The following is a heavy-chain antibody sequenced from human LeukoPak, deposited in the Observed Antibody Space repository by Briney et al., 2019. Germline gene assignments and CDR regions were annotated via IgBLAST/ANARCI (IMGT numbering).Heavy chain of an antibody. V-gene: IGHV3-43D*03. CDR3: AKGSYGYVRFDY. J-gene: IGHJ4*02. CDR1: GFTFDDYA. D-gene: IGHD5-18*01. Sequence: GGSLRLSCAASGFTFDDYAMHWVRQAPGKGLEWVSLITWDGGSTYYADSVKGRFTISRDNSKNTLYLQMNSLRAEDTAVYYCAKGSYGYVRFDYWGQGTLVTVSS. CDR2: ITWDGGST.